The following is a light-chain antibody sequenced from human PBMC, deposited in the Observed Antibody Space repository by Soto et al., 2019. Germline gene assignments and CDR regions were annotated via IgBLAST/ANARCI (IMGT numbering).Light chain of an antibody. J-gene: IGKJ4*01. CDR3: LQDYNYPLT. V-gene: IGKV1-6*01. CDR1: QGIRND. CDR2: AAS. Sequence: AIPMTQSPSSLSASVGDRVTITCRASQGIRNDLGWYQQKPGKAPKLLIYAASSLQSGVPSRFSGSGSGTDFTLTISSLQPEDFASYYCLQDYNYPLTFGGGTKVEIK.